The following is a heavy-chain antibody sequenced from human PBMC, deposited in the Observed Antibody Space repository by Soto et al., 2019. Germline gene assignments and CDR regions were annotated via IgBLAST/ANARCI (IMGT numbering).Heavy chain of an antibody. V-gene: IGHV4-31*02. CDR3: ARSFGVAEAGPFDY. Sequence: SETLSPTFTVSGGSIGRGGYYWSWIRQHPGKGLEWIGYIYYSGSTYYNPSLKSRVTISVDTSKNQFSLKLSSVTAADTAVYYCARSFGVAEAGPFDYWGQGTLVS. CDR2: IYYSGST. D-gene: IGHD6-13*01. CDR1: GGSIGRGGYY. J-gene: IGHJ4*02.